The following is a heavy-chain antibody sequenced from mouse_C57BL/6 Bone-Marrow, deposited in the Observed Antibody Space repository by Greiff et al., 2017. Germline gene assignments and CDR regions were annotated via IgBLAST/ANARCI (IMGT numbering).Heavy chain of an antibody. J-gene: IGHJ2*01. CDR3: ARRTGYYVNY. CDR1: GYTFTSYW. Sequence: QVQLQQPGAELVKPGASVKLSCKASGYTFTSYWMQWVQQRPGQGLEWIGEIDPSDSYTNYNQKFKGKATLTVDTSSSTAYMQLSSLTYEDSAVYYCARRTGYYVNYWGQGTTLTVAS. V-gene: IGHV1-50*01. D-gene: IGHD2-3*01. CDR2: IDPSDSYT.